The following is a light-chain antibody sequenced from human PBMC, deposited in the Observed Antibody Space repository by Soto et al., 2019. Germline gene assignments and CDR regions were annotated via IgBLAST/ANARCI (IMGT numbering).Light chain of an antibody. V-gene: IGLV2-14*01. CDR1: SSDVGGYNY. CDR3: SSEPSSSKV. J-gene: IGLJ1*01. Sequence: QSALTQPASVSGSPGQSITISCTGTSSDVGGYNYVSWDQQHPGKAPKLMIYDVSNRPSGVSNRFSGSKSGNTASLTISGLQADDEADYYCSSEPSSSKVFGTGTKLTVL. CDR2: DVS.